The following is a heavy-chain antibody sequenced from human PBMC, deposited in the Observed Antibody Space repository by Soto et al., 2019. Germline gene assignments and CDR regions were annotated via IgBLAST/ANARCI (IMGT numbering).Heavy chain of an antibody. CDR1: GGTFSSYT. V-gene: IGHV1-69*04. CDR2: IIPILGIA. CDR3: ARESYGDYYYYGMDV. J-gene: IGHJ6*02. D-gene: IGHD4-17*01. Sequence: ASVKVSCKASGGTFSSYTISWVRQAPGQGLEWMGRIIPILGIANYAQKFQGRVTITADKSTSTAYMELSSLRSEDTAVYYCARESYGDYYYYGMDVWGQGTTVTVSS.